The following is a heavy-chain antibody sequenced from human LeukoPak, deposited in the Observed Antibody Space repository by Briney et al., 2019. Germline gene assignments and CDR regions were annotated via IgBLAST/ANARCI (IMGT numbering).Heavy chain of an antibody. CDR3: QARYCGSTSCYTGSYYYYYMDV. D-gene: IGHD2-2*02. V-gene: IGHV1-69*05. J-gene: IGHJ6*03. CDR1: GGTFSNYA. Sequence: GASVKVSCKASGGTFSNYAISWVRQAPGLGLEWMGGIIPVFDTTKYAQKLQGRVTITTDDSTSTAYMELRSLRSEDTAVYYCQARYCGSTSCYTGSYYYYYMDVWGKGTTVTVSS. CDR2: IIPVFDTT.